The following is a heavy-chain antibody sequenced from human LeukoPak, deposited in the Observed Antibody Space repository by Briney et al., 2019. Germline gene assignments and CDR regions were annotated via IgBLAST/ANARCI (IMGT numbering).Heavy chain of an antibody. D-gene: IGHD6-13*01. CDR2: ISWNSDNI. V-gene: IGHV3-9*01. Sequence: GGSLRLSCAASAFTFDDYAMHWVRQAPGKGLEWVSGISWNSDNIGYADSVRGRFTISRDNSKNTLYLQMNSLRAEDTAVYYCAKDGAIAAAGNDYYYYYMDVWGKGTTVTISS. CDR1: AFTFDDYA. J-gene: IGHJ6*03. CDR3: AKDGAIAAAGNDYYYYYMDV.